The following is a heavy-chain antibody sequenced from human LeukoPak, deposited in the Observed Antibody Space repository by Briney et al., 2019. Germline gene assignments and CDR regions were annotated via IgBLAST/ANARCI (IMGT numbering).Heavy chain of an antibody. Sequence: GSLRLSCAASGFTFSSYSMNWVRQAPGKGLEWVSSISSSSSYIYYADSVKGRFTISRDNAKNSLYLQMNSLRAEDTAVYYCASQDSGSYWPSFDPWGQGTLVTVSS. CDR1: GFTFSSYS. J-gene: IGHJ5*02. D-gene: IGHD1-26*01. CDR2: ISSSSSYI. V-gene: IGHV3-21*01. CDR3: ASQDSGSYWPSFDP.